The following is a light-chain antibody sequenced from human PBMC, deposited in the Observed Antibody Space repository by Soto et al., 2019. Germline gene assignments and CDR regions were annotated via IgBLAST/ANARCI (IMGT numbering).Light chain of an antibody. CDR1: QGISNY. Sequence: DLQMTQSPSSLSASVEERVTITCRASQGISNYLAWYQQKPGKVPKLLIYAASTLQSGVPSRFSGSGSGTDFTLTISSLQPEDVATYYCQKYNSAPWTFGQGTKVEIK. CDR3: QKYNSAPWT. V-gene: IGKV1-27*01. J-gene: IGKJ1*01. CDR2: AAS.